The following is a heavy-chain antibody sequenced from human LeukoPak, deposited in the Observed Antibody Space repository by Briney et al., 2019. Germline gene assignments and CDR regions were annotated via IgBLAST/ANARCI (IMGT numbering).Heavy chain of an antibody. CDR2: ISGSGGST. CDR1: EFTFSNYA. V-gene: IGHV3-23*01. Sequence: GGSLRLSCAASEFTFSNYAMTWVRQAPGKGLEWVSAISGSGGSTYYADSVKGRFTISRDNSKNTLYLQMNSLRAEDTAVYYCAKDGYSGYDPRGDLGDYWGQGTLVTVSS. J-gene: IGHJ4*02. CDR3: AKDGYSGYDPRGDLGDY. D-gene: IGHD5-12*01.